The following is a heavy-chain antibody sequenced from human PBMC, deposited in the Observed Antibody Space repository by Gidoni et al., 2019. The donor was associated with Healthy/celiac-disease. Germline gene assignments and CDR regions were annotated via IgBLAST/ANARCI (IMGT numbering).Heavy chain of an antibody. Sequence: QVQLQESGPGLVKPSETLSLTCTVSGGSISSYYWSWIRQPPGKGLEWIGYIYYSGSTNYNPSLKSRVTISVDTSKNQFSLKLSSVTAADTAVYYCARAYYYDSSGYAIDYWGQGTLVTVSS. D-gene: IGHD3-22*01. V-gene: IGHV4-59*01. J-gene: IGHJ4*02. CDR1: GGSISSYY. CDR2: IYYSGST. CDR3: ARAYYYDSSGYAIDY.